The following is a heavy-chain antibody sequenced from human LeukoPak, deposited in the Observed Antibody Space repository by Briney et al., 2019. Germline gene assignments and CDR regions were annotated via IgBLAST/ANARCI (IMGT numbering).Heavy chain of an antibody. CDR2: IYHSGST. CDR1: GGSISSGGYY. D-gene: IGHD2-2*01. CDR3: ASYAGPAAVLDY. Sequence: SETLSLTCTVSGGSISSGGYYWSWIRQPPGKGLEWIGYIYHSGSTYYNPSLKSRVTISVDRSKNQFSLKLSSVTAADTAVYYCASYAGPAAVLDYWGQGTLVTVSS. V-gene: IGHV4-30-2*01. J-gene: IGHJ4*02.